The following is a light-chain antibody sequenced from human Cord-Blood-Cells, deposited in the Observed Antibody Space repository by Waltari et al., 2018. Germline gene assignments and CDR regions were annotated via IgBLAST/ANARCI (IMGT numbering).Light chain of an antibody. Sequence: EMVLTQPPGTLPLSPGERATLSCRASQSVSSSYLAWYQQKPGHAPRLLIYGASSRTTGIPDRFSSSGSATDFTLTISRLEHEDFAVYYCQQYGSSPPTFGQGTKVEIK. CDR1: QSVSSSY. J-gene: IGKJ1*01. V-gene: IGKV3-20*01. CDR2: GAS. CDR3: QQYGSSPPT.